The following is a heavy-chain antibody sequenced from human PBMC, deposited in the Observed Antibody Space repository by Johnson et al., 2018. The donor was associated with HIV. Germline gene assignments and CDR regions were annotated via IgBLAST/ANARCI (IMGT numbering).Heavy chain of an antibody. CDR2: ISSSGSTI. D-gene: IGHD6-19*01. V-gene: IGHV3-11*04. CDR3: AREVRYTSWSFDI. Sequence: QVQLVESGGGLVKPGGSLRLSCAASGFTFSDYYMSWIRQAPGKGLEWASYISSSGSTIYYADSVKGRFTISRDNAKKSQYLQMNSLRAEDTAVYYCAREVRYTSWSFDIWGQGTMVTVSS. CDR1: GFTFSDYY. J-gene: IGHJ3*02.